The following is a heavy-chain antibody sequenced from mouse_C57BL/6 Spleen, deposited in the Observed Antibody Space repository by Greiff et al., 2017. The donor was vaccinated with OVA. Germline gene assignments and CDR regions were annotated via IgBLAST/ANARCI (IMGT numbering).Heavy chain of an antibody. Sequence: VQLQQPGAELVKPGASVKMSCKASGYTFTSYWITWVKQRPGQGLEWIGDIYPGSGSTNYNEKFKSKATLTVDTSSSTAYMQLSSLTSEDSAVYYCARSYDGYSPFFAYWGQGTLVTVSA. V-gene: IGHV1-55*01. CDR2: IYPGSGST. CDR3: ARSYDGYSPFFAY. J-gene: IGHJ3*01. CDR1: GYTFTSYW. D-gene: IGHD2-3*01.